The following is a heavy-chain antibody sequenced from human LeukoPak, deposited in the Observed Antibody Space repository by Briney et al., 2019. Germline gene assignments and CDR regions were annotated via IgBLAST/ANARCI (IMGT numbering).Heavy chain of an antibody. CDR1: GFTFSNAW. CDR2: IKSKTDGGTT. CDR3: TTDPYYYYGGTSY. V-gene: IGHV3-15*01. J-gene: IGHJ4*02. D-gene: IGHD4-23*01. Sequence: GGSLRLSCAASGFTFSNAWMSWVRQAPGKGLEWVGRIKSKTDGGTTDYAAPVKGRFTISRDDSKNTLYLQMNSLKTEDTAVYYCTTDPYYYYGGTSYWGQGTLVTVSS.